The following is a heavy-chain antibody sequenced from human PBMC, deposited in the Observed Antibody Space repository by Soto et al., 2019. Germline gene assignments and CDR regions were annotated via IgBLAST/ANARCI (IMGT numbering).Heavy chain of an antibody. CDR3: XXXXXXHXXX. V-gene: IGHV3-48*01. J-gene: IGHJ4*02. CDR2: MTSDTKTI. CDR1: GFKFSIYS. Sequence: EVQLVESGGGLVQPGGSLRLSCAASGFKFSIYSMNWVRQAPGKGLEWSAYMTSDTKTIKYSDSVKGRFTISRDNDKNXXXXXXXXXXXXXXXXXXXXXXXXXHXXXWGQGTVVTVSS.